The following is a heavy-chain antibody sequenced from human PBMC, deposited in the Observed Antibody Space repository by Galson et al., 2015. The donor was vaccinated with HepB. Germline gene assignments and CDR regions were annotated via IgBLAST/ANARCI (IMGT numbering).Heavy chain of an antibody. CDR2: MSPDSGHT. J-gene: IGHJ6*02. Sequence: SVKVSCKASGYTFTNYDIHWVRQATGQGLEWMGWMSPDSGHTGFAQKFQGRVTMTRNTSTTTAHLDLTSLRSEDTAVYYCARARQGGEARYLDWRIQPQRYYNLDVWGQGTTVTVSS. D-gene: IGHD3-9*01. CDR1: GYTFTNYD. V-gene: IGHV1-8*01. CDR3: ARARQGGEARYLDWRIQPQRYYNLDV.